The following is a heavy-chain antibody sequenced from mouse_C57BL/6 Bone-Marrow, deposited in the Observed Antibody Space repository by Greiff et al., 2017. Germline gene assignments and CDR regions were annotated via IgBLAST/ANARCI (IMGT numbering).Heavy chain of an antibody. CDR2: IDPETGGT. V-gene: IGHV1-15*01. D-gene: IGHD2-1*01. CDR3: TRGALYYGNYFDD. J-gene: IGHJ2*01. Sequence: QVQLQQSGAELVRPGASVTLSCKASGYTFTDYEMHWVQQTPVHGLEWICAIDPETGGTASNQKFKGKAILTADKSSSTAYMELRSLTSEDSAVYYCTRGALYYGNYFDDWGQGTTLTVSS. CDR1: GYTFTDYE.